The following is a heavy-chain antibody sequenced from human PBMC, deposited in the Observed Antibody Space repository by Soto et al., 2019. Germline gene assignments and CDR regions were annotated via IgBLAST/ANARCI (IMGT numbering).Heavy chain of an antibody. CDR3: ARISRYYYDSSGYYKGNYFDY. Sequence: QVQLQESGPGLVKPSGTLSLTCAVSGGSISSSNWWSWVRQPPGKGLEWIGEIYHSGSTNYNPSLKSRVTISVDKSKNQFSLKLSSVTAVDTAVYYCARISRYYYDSSGYYKGNYFDYWGQGTLVTVSS. D-gene: IGHD3-22*01. CDR2: IYHSGST. V-gene: IGHV4-4*02. CDR1: GGSISSSNW. J-gene: IGHJ4*02.